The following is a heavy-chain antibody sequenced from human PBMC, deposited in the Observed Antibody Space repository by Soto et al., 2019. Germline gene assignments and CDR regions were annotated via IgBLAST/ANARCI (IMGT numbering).Heavy chain of an antibody. CDR2: IYYSGST. J-gene: IGHJ5*02. Sequence: SETLSLTCTVSGGSISSYYWSWIRQPPGKGLEWIGYIYYSGSTNYNPSLKSRVTISVDTSKNQFSLKLSSVTAADTAVYYCARDEPYCSSTSCYSNWFDPWGQGTLVTVSS. CDR3: ARDEPYCSSTSCYSNWFDP. D-gene: IGHD2-2*01. V-gene: IGHV4-59*01. CDR1: GGSISSYY.